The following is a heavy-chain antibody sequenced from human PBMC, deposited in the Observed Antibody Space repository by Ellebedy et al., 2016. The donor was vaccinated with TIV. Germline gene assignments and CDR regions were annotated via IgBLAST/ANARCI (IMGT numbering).Heavy chain of an antibody. CDR3: ARLEGSYRLGYFHH. J-gene: IGHJ1*01. CDR1: GFTFSRYW. V-gene: IGHV3-7*03. Sequence: GESLKISXVVSGFTFSRYWMSWVRQAPGKGLEWVANIKQDGSEKYYVDSMKGRFTISRDNAKNSLYLHMDTLGVEDTAVYYCARLEGSYRLGYFHHWGQGILVTVSS. D-gene: IGHD3-10*01. CDR2: IKQDGSEK.